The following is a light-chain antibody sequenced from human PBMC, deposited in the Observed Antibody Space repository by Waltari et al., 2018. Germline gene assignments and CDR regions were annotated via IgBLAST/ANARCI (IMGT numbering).Light chain of an antibody. V-gene: IGLV3-1*01. CDR2: HDS. CDR3: QAWDSSTVV. J-gene: IGLJ2*01. Sequence: SYELAQPPSVSVSPGQTASITCSGVKLGDKYACRHQQTPGQSPVLVIYHDSKRPSGIPERFSGSNSGNTATLTISGTQAMDEADYYCQAWDSSTVVFGGGTKLTVL. CDR1: KLGDKY.